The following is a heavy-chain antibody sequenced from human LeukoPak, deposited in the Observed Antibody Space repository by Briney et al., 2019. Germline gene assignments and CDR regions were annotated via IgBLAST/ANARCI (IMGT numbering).Heavy chain of an antibody. Sequence: SETLSLTCTVSGGSISSGNYFWSWIRQHPGKGLEWIGYIHHSGSTYYNPSLKSRVIISVDTSKNQFSLKLNSVTAADTAVYYCASYGSGSYRFDPWGQGTLVTVSS. D-gene: IGHD3-10*01. CDR1: GGSISSGNYF. J-gene: IGHJ5*02. V-gene: IGHV4-31*03. CDR3: ASYGSGSYRFDP. CDR2: IHHSGST.